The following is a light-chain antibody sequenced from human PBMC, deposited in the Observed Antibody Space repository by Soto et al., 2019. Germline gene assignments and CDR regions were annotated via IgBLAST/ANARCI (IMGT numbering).Light chain of an antibody. CDR3: MEALHSRT. V-gene: IGKV2-28*01. Sequence: DIVMTQSPLSLPVTPGEPASISCRSSQSLLHSNGYIYLDWYLQKAGQSPQLLISLGSNRASGVPDRFSGSESGTDFTLKISRVEAEDVGVYYCMEALHSRTFGQGTKLEIK. CDR2: LGS. CDR1: QSLLHSNGYIY. J-gene: IGKJ2*01.